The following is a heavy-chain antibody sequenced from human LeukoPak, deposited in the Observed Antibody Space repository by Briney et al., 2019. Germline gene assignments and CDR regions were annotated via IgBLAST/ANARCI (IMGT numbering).Heavy chain of an antibody. CDR2: IYYSGST. D-gene: IGHD2-15*01. CDR3: ASYCSSGSRFEDY. Sequence: SETLSLTCTVSGGSIRSYYWSWIRQPPGKGLEWIGYIYYSGSTNYNPSLKSRVTISVDTSKNQFSLKLSSVTAADTAVYYCASYCSSGSRFEDYWGQGTLVTVSS. CDR1: GGSIRSYY. V-gene: IGHV4-59*08. J-gene: IGHJ4*02.